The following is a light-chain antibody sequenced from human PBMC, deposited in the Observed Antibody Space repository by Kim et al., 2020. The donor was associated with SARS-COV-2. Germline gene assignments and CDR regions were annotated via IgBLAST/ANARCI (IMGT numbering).Light chain of an antibody. Sequence: KTVTISCTRSGGSIASNYVQWDQQRPGSAPTTVIYEDNQRPSGVPDRFSGSIDSSSNSASLTISGLKTEDEADYYCQSYDSSNLWVFGGGTQLTVL. CDR3: QSYDSSNLWV. V-gene: IGLV6-57*03. J-gene: IGLJ3*02. CDR2: EDN. CDR1: GGSIASNY.